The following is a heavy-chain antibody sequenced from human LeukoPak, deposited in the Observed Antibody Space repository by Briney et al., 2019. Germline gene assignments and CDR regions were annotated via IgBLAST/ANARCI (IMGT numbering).Heavy chain of an antibody. CDR2: ISERGDST. V-gene: IGHV3-23*01. D-gene: IGHD3-10*01. CDR1: GITLSNYG. J-gene: IGHJ6*02. CDR3: AKDQRAGAYYYSLYGMDV. Sequence: PGGSLRLSCVVSGITLSNYGMSWVRQAPGKGLEWVSGISERGDSTNYADSVKGRFIISRDTSKNTVYLQMNSLRAEDTAVYYCAKDQRAGAYYYSLYGMDVWGQGTTVTVSS.